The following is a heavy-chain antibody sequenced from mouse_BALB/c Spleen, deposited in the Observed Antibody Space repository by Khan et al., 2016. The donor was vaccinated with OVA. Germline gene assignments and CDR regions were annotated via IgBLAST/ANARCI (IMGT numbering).Heavy chain of an antibody. Sequence: QVQLKESGPGLVAPSQSLSITCTVSGFSLSDYGVSWIRQPPGKGLEWLGVIWGGGSTYYNSALKSRLSISKDNSKSQVFLKMSSLQSDDTAMFYCAKGVWSYYYALDYWGQGTSVTVSS. J-gene: IGHJ4*01. CDR3: AKGVWSYYYALDY. CDR1: GFSLSDYG. CDR2: IWGGGST. V-gene: IGHV2-6-5*01.